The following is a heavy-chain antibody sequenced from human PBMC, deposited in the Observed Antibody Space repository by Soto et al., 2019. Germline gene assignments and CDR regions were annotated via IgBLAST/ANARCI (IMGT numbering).Heavy chain of an antibody. V-gene: IGHV4-34*01. CDR2: INHSGST. D-gene: IGHD3-3*01. CDR3: ARERAFITIFGVVIAPNWFDP. Sequence: QVQLQQWGAGLLKPSETLSLTCAVYGGSFSGYYWSWIRQPPGKGLEWIGEINHSGSTNYNPSLKSRFTISVDTSKNQFSLKLSSVTAADTAVYYCARERAFITIFGVVIAPNWFDPWGQGTLVTVSS. CDR1: GGSFSGYY. J-gene: IGHJ5*02.